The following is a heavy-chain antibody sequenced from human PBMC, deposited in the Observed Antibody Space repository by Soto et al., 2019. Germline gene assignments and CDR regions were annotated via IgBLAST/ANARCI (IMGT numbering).Heavy chain of an antibody. CDR2: IYYSGST. CDR3: ASFSTGTPGGFDP. J-gene: IGHJ5*02. D-gene: IGHD1-1*01. CDR1: GVSISSGGYY. Sequence: SETLSLTCPVSGVSISSGGYYWSWIRQHPGKGLEWIGYIYYSGSTYYNPSLKSRVTIPVDTSKNQFSLKLSSVTAADTAVYYCASFSTGTPGGFDPWGQGTLVTVSS. V-gene: IGHV4-31*02.